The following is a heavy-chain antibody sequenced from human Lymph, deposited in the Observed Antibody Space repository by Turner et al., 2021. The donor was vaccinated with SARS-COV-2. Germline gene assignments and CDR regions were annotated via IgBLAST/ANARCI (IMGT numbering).Heavy chain of an antibody. CDR2: ISYDGSNK. J-gene: IGHJ6*02. Sequence: LRVHSGGVVVQPARSLLSSCPASGFTFSTYAIPWVRLAAGKGLEWVAVISYDGSNKYYADSVKGRFTISRDNSKNTLYMQRNSLRAEDTAVYYCARYGSGGYFYYGLDVWGQGTTVTGSS. V-gene: IGHV3-30*04. CDR1: GFTFSTYA. D-gene: IGHD3-10*01. CDR3: ARYGSGGYFYYGLDV.